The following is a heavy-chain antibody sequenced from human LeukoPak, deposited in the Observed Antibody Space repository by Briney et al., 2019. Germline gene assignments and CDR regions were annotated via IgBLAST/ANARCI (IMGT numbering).Heavy chain of an antibody. CDR1: GFTFRSYA. V-gene: IGHV3-21*05. D-gene: IGHD3-3*01. J-gene: IGHJ4*02. CDR2: MSSDSSFI. CDR3: ARDGGY. Sequence: GGSLRLSCVASGFTFRSYAMNWVRQAPGKGLEWVSYMSSDSSFINYADSVKGRFTISRDNAKNSLFLQMDSPRADDTAVYYCARDGGYWGQGTLVTVSS.